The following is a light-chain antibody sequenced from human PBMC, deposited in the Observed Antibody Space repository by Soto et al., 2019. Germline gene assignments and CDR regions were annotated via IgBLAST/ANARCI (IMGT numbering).Light chain of an antibody. J-gene: IGKJ4*01. Sequence: DTVMTQSPATLSVSPGERATLSCRASQSISSNLAWFQQKPGQAPSLLIYGASTRATGVPARFSGSGSGTEFTLTISSLQSEDFAVYYCKQFDNWPLTFGGGTKVDIK. CDR2: GAS. CDR1: QSISSN. CDR3: KQFDNWPLT. V-gene: IGKV3-15*01.